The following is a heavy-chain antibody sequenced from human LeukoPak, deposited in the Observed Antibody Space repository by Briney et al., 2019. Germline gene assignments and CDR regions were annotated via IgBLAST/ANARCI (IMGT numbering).Heavy chain of an antibody. CDR3: TTLGYHLDS. D-gene: IGHD3-22*01. V-gene: IGHV3-48*03. CDR1: GFDFGAYE. CDR2: FAGSDTTK. J-gene: IGHJ4*02. Sequence: GGSLRLSCAASGFDFGAYEMNWVRQAPGKGLEWVAYFAGSDTTKYYAYSVRGRFTISRDNAKKSLYLQMNSLRAEDTALYYCTTLGYHLDSWGQGTLVTVSS.